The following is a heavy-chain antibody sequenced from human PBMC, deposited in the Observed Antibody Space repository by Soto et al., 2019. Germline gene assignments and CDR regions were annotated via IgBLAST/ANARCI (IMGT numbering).Heavy chain of an antibody. D-gene: IGHD2-8*01. CDR1: GYTFSRYG. J-gene: IGHJ6*02. Sequence: QGQLVQSGGEVKKPGASVKVSCKASGYTFSRYGISWVRQAPGQGLEWMGWISGYNGDTTYAQKFQGRVTMTIDTSTTTAYMELRSLPSDDTAVYYCAKNGQPPYYYYGLDVWCPGTTVTVSS. CDR3: AKNGQPPYYYYGLDV. V-gene: IGHV1-18*01. CDR2: ISGYNGDT.